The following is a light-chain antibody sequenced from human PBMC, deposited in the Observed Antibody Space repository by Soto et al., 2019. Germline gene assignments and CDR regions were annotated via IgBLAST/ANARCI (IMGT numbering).Light chain of an antibody. CDR1: QTVSSNY. Sequence: ENVLTQSPDTLSLSPGEGATLSCRASQTVSSNYLAWYQHRPGQAPKLIIHGASYTAPGIPDRFSGSGSGADFTLTISRLEPEDFAVYFCQHYGNSLWTFGQVPKVDI. CDR2: GAS. J-gene: IGKJ1*01. V-gene: IGKV3-20*01. CDR3: QHYGNSLWT.